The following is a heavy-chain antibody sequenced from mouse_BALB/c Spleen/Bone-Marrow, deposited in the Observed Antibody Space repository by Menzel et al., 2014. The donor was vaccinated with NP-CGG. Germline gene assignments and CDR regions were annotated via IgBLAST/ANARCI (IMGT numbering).Heavy chain of an antibody. J-gene: IGHJ3*01. D-gene: IGHD1-1*01. CDR3: ARHGDYYGSSLFAY. Sequence: EVMLVESGGGLVQPGESLKLSCESNEYEFPSHDMSWVRQTPEKRLELVAAINSDGGSTYYPDTMERRFIISRDNPKKTLYLQMSSPRSEDTAFYYCARHGDYYGSSLFAYWGQGTLVTVSA. CDR1: EYEFPSHD. V-gene: IGHV5-2*03. CDR2: INSDGGST.